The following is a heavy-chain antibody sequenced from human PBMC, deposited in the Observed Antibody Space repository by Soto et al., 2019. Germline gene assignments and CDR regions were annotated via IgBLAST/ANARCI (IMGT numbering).Heavy chain of an antibody. Sequence: EVQLVESGGGLVQPGGSLSLSCAASGFTFSSYSMNWVRQAPGKGLEWVSYISSSSSTIYYADSVKGRFTISSDNAKNSLYLQMTCLRAEDTTVYYCARVVISGSYLDYCGQGTLVTVSS. CDR1: GFTFSSYS. V-gene: IGHV3-48*01. D-gene: IGHD1-26*01. CDR3: ARVVISGSYLDY. J-gene: IGHJ4*02. CDR2: ISSSSSTI.